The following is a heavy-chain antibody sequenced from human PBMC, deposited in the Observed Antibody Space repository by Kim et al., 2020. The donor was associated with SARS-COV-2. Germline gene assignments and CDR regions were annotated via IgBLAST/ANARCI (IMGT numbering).Heavy chain of an antibody. J-gene: IGHJ4*02. Sequence: GGSLRLSCAASGFTFSSYAMHWVRQAPGKGLEWVAIISYDGSHKYFADSVNGRFTISRDNSKNTLYLQMNSLRTEDTAVYFCARPQNFYGSGSYYRYFDYWGQGTRVAVSS. CDR2: ISYDGSHK. CDR3: ARPQNFYGSGSYYRYFDY. V-gene: IGHV3-30*04. CDR1: GFTFSSYA. D-gene: IGHD3-10*01.